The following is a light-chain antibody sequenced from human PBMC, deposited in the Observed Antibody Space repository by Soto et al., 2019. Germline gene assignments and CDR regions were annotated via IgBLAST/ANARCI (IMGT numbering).Light chain of an antibody. CDR3: GTWDSSLSDVV. CDR2: DNN. J-gene: IGLJ2*01. CDR1: SSNIGNNY. V-gene: IGLV1-51*01. Sequence: QSVLTQPPSVSAAPGQKVTISCSGSSSNIGNNYVSWYQQFPGTAPKLLIYDNNKRPSGIPDRFSGSESGTSATLGITGLQTGDEADYYCGTWDSSLSDVVFGGGTQLTVL.